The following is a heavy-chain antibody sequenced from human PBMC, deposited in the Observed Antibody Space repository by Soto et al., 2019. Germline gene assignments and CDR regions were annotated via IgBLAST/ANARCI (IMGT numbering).Heavy chain of an antibody. Sequence: QVQLVQSGAEVKKPGASVKVSCKASGYDFSSYGISWVRQAPGQGLEWMGWISASNGNRDYAQQFQGRVIMTSDTSRTTACMELRSLRSDDTAVYYCVRDPQRNDYWGQGTLVNVSS. CDR2: ISASNGNR. D-gene: IGHD2-2*01. V-gene: IGHV1-18*04. J-gene: IGHJ4*02. CDR3: VRDPQRNDY. CDR1: GYDFSSYG.